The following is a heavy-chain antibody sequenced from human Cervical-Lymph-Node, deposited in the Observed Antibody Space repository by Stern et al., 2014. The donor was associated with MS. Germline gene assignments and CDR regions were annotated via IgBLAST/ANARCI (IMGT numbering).Heavy chain of an antibody. D-gene: IGHD1-14*01. V-gene: IGHV5-51*01. CDR1: GYKFSIYR. CDR3: ARQTTAWASDV. CDR2: IYPGGSET. Sequence: VQLVQSGAELIRPGESLKISCKGSGYKFSIYRIAWVRQMPGKGLEWMGIIYPGGSETRYSPSLQGQVTMSADKSPSNAYLQWSSLNASDTAMYFCARQTTAWASDVWGQGTLVTVSS. J-gene: IGHJ4*02.